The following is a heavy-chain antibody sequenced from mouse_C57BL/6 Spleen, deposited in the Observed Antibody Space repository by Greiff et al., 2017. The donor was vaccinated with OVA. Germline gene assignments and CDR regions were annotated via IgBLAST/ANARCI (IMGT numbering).Heavy chain of an antibody. Sequence: VKLMESGAELVKPGASVKISCKASGYAFSSYWMNWVKQRPGKGLEWIGQIYPGDGDTNYNGKFKGKATLTADKSSSTAYMQLSSLTSEDSAVYFCARSPVVATPFDYWGQGTTLTVSS. CDR3: ARSPVVATPFDY. D-gene: IGHD1-1*01. V-gene: IGHV1-80*01. CDR1: GYAFSSYW. J-gene: IGHJ2*01. CDR2: IYPGDGDT.